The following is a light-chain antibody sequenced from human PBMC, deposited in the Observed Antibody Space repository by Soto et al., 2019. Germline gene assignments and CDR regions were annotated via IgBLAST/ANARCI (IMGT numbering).Light chain of an antibody. CDR2: DTS. V-gene: IGKV3-11*01. CDR1: QSIGTF. Sequence: EVVLTQYPATLSLSPGERDTLSGRASQSIGTFLAWYQQKPGQVPRLLIYDTSNRATGIPARFSGSGSGTDFTLSISSLAPEDFAVYYCQHRSNWPPGVGPVTRLEIK. J-gene: IGKJ5*01. CDR3: QHRSNWPPG.